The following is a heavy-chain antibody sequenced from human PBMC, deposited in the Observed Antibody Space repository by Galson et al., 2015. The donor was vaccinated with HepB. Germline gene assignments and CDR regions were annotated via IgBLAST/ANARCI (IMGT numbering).Heavy chain of an antibody. V-gene: IGHV1-3*01. Sequence: SVKVSCKASGYTFTSHAMHWVRQAPGQRLEWMGWINAGNGDTKYSQKLQGRVTITRDTSASTAYMELNSLRSEDTAVYYCAREEGIQGWFDPWGQGTLVTVSS. CDR1: GYTFTSHA. D-gene: IGHD6-13*01. J-gene: IGHJ5*02. CDR3: AREEGIQGWFDP. CDR2: INAGNGDT.